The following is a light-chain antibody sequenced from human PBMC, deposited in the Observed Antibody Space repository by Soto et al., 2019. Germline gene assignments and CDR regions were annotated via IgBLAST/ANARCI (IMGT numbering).Light chain of an antibody. Sequence: DVVMTQSPLSLPVTLGQPASISCISSQSLVYSDGNTYLNWFHQRPGQPPRRLIYHVSNRDSGVPDRFSGSGSVTDFTLKISRVEAEDVGVYFCMQGTHWPLTFGGGTKVEIK. J-gene: IGKJ4*01. CDR1: QSLVYSDGNTY. CDR2: HVS. V-gene: IGKV2-30*01. CDR3: MQGTHWPLT.